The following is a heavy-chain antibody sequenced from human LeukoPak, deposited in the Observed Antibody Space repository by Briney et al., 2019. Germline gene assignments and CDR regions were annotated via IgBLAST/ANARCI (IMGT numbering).Heavy chain of an antibody. D-gene: IGHD3-3*01. V-gene: IGHV1-8*01. CDR1: GYTFTSYD. J-gene: IGHJ5*02. CDR2: MNPNSGNT. Sequence: GASVKVSCKASGYTFTSYDINWVRQATGQGLEWMGWMNPNSGNTGYAQKFQGRVTMTRNTSISTAYMELSSLRSEDTAVYYCARGRSDTIFELYHWFDPWGQGTLVTVSS. CDR3: ARGRSDTIFELYHWFDP.